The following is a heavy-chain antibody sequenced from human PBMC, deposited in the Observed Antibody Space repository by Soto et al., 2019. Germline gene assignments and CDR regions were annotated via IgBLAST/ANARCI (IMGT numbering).Heavy chain of an antibody. CDR1: GDSVTSHY. J-gene: IGHJ4*02. CDR2: IYHTGVT. V-gene: IGHV4-59*02. Sequence: SETLSLTCSFSGDSVTSHYLTWIRQSPEKGLEWLGEIYHTGVTISNPSLKSRVTLSIDNSKNQFSLRLSSVTAADTAVYYCARAGSYYYQSSGYYSFDYWGQGTLVTVSS. D-gene: IGHD3-22*01. CDR3: ARAGSYYYQSSGYYSFDY.